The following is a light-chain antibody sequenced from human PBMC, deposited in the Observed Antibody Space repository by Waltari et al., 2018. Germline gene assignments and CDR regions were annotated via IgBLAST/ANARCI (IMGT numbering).Light chain of an antibody. CDR2: DAS. CDR3: QQYENLPYT. V-gene: IGKV1-33*01. J-gene: IGKJ2*01. Sequence: PSSLSASVGDRVTFTCQASQNIINYLNWYQQTPGKAPKLLIYDASNLATGVPSRFSGGGSGTDFSFTISNLHPEDIATYYCQQYENLPYTFGQGTKLEIK. CDR1: QNIINY.